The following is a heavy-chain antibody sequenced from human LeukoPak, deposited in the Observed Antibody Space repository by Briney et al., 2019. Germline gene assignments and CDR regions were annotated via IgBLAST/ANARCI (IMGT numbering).Heavy chain of an antibody. J-gene: IGHJ4*02. CDR2: IKQDGSMK. Sequence: PGGSLRLSCAASGFTFSSYSMTWVRQAPGKGLEWVANIKQDGSMKSYVDSVKGRFTISRDNAKNSLYLQMNSLRAEDTAIYYCTRVGYIDEGIDYWGQGTLVTVSS. CDR1: GFTFSSYS. CDR3: TRVGYIDEGIDY. V-gene: IGHV3-7*04. D-gene: IGHD5-24*01.